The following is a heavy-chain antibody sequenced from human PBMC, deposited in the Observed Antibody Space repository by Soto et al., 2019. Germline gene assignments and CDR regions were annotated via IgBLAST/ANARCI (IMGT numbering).Heavy chain of an antibody. CDR1: GFTFRSYG. J-gene: IGHJ4*02. V-gene: IGHV3-30*18. CDR2: ISYDGSAT. CDR3: AKEAGVAQPLDY. Sequence: GGSLRLSCVASGFTFRSYGMQWVRQAPGKGLEWVAVISYDGSATHYADSMKGRLTISRDDSQNTLYLQVNSLRPEDTAVYYCAKEAGVAQPLDYWGQGTLVTVSS. D-gene: IGHD3-3*01.